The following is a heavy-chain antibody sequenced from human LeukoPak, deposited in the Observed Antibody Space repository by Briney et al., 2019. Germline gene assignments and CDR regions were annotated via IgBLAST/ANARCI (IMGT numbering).Heavy chain of an antibody. V-gene: IGHV4-59*01. CDR3: ARGDTAMVWDY. Sequence: SETLSLTCTVSGGSLSSYYWSWIRQHPGKGLEWIGYIYYSGSTNYNPSLKSRVTISVDTSKNQFSLKLSSVTAADTAVYYCARGDTAMVWDYWGQGTLVTVSS. CDR1: GGSLSSYY. CDR2: IYYSGST. D-gene: IGHD5-18*01. J-gene: IGHJ4*02.